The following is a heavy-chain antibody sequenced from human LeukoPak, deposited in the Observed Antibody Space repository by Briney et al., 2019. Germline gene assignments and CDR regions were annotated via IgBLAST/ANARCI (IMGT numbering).Heavy chain of an antibody. Sequence: ASVKVSCKASGYPFSNYDINWVRKATGQGLEWMGWMNPNSGNTEYAQKFQGRVTITRNTSISTAYMELSSLRSEDTAVYCCARGRATVTTHWVDPWGQGTLVIVSS. CDR3: ARGRATVTTHWVDP. D-gene: IGHD4-11*01. V-gene: IGHV1-8*01. J-gene: IGHJ5*02. CDR1: GYPFSNYD. CDR2: MNPNSGNT.